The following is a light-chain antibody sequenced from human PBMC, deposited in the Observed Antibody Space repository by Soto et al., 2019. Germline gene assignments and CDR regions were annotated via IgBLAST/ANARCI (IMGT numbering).Light chain of an antibody. CDR1: QTIGSL. Sequence: DIQMTQSPSTLSASVGDRVTITCRASQTIGSLLAWYQQKAGRAPKLLIYKASTLESGVPSRFSGSRSGTEFPLTISSLQPDDFATYYWQHYNSYPPMYAFGQGTKLEI. CDR2: KAS. CDR3: QHYNSYPPMYA. J-gene: IGKJ2*01. V-gene: IGKV1-5*03.